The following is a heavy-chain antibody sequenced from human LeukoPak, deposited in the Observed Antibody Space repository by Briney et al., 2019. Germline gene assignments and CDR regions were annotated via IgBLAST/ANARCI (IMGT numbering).Heavy chain of an antibody. CDR2: IYYNGDT. CDR1: GDSISRSNHY. Sequence: SETLSLTCTVSGDSISRSNHYWGWIRQPPGKGLEWIGNIYYNGDTYYNPSLKSRVTISVDTSKNHFSLKVTSVTAADTAVYYCARPPSYCSSNSCSLAYWGRGTLVTVSS. J-gene: IGHJ4*02. V-gene: IGHV4-39*01. CDR3: ARPPSYCSSNSCSLAY. D-gene: IGHD2-2*01.